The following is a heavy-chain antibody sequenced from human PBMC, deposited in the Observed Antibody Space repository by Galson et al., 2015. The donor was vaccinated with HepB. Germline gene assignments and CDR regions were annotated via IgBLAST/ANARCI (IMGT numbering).Heavy chain of an antibody. D-gene: IGHD6-19*01. CDR1: GFTVSQYA. CDR3: ARRYSSGFFPDY. V-gene: IGHV3-30*04. CDR2: MSYDGSMK. J-gene: IGHJ4*02. Sequence: SLRLSCAASGFTVSQYAMHWLRQAPHKGPEWVAIMSYDGSMKEYADSVQGRFTISRDDFRNTLYLQMHSLTPEDTAIYYCARRYSSGFFPDYWGQRTLVSVSS.